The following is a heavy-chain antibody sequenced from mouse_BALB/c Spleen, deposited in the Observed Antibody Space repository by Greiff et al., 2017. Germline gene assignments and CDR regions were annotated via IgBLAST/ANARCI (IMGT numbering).Heavy chain of an antibody. J-gene: IGHJ4*01. V-gene: IGHV1S56*01. CDR2: IYPGNVNT. CDR3: ARPYGNYGAMDY. CDR1: GYTFTSYY. Sequence: VQGVESGPELVKPGASVRISCKASGYTFTSYYIHWVKQRPGQGLEWIGWIYPGNVNTKYNEKFKGKATLTADKSSSTAYMQLSSLTSEDSAVYFCARPYGNYGAMDYWGQGTSVTVSS. D-gene: IGHD2-10*02.